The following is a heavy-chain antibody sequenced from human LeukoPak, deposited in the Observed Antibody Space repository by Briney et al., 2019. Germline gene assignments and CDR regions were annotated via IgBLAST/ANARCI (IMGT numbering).Heavy chain of an antibody. V-gene: IGHV3-74*01. CDR2: INSDGSST. CDR3: AKVIAAAQYYYYYYGMDV. J-gene: IGHJ6*02. CDR1: GFTFSSYW. Sequence: PGGSLRLSCAASGFTFSSYWMHWVRQAPGKGLVWVSRINSDGSSTSYADSVKGRFTISRDNAKNTLYLQMNSLRAEDTAVYYCAKVIAAAQYYYYYYGMDVWGQGTTVTVSS. D-gene: IGHD6-13*01.